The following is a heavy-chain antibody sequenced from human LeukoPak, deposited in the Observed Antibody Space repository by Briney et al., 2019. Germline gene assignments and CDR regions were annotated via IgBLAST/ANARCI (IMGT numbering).Heavy chain of an antibody. Sequence: QSGGSLRLSCAASGFTFSSYAMHWVRQAPGKGLEWVAVISYDGSNKYYADSVKGRFTISRDNSKNTLYLQMNSLRAEDTALYYCAICGYTYGTNPFDYWGQGTLVTVSS. CDR1: GFTFSSYA. CDR2: ISYDGSNK. CDR3: AICGYTYGTNPFDY. V-gene: IGHV3-30*04. D-gene: IGHD5-18*01. J-gene: IGHJ4*02.